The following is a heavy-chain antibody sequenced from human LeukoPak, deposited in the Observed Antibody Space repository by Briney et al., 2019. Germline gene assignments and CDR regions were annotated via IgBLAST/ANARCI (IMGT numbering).Heavy chain of an antibody. J-gene: IGHJ4*02. CDR3: ARQSRGIAVAGLDY. V-gene: IGHV4-59*08. D-gene: IGHD6-19*01. CDR2: IYYRRST. Sequence: SETLSLTCTVSRGSISSYYWTWIRQPPGKGLEWIGNIYYRRSTNYNPSLKSRVTISVDASKNPFSQQLPSVTAADTAVYYCARQSRGIAVAGLDYWGQGTLVTVSS. CDR1: RGSISSYY.